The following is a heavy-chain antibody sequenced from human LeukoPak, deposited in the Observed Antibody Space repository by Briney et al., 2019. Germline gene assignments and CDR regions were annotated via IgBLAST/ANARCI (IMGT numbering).Heavy chain of an antibody. J-gene: IGHJ3*02. CDR3: ARVIAVAGAFNAFDI. CDR2: IYYSGST. Sequence: SETLSLTCTVSGGSISSYYWTWIRQPPGKGLERIGYIYYSGSTNYNPSLKSRVTISVDTSKNQFSLKLSSVTAADTAVYYCARVIAVAGAFNAFDIWGQGTMVTVSS. D-gene: IGHD6-19*01. V-gene: IGHV4-59*01. CDR1: GGSISSYY.